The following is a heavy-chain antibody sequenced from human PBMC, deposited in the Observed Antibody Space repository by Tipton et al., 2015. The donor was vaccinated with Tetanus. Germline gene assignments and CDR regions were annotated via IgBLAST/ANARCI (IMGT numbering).Heavy chain of an antibody. CDR1: GDSISSGPYS. J-gene: IGHJ2*01. D-gene: IGHD7-27*01. CDR2: IYYSGTS. Sequence: TLSLTCTVSGDSISSGPYSWSWLRQHPGKGLELIGYIYYSGTSYISPSLTRRVSIAVDTSRNQFSLNLTSVTVADSAVYFCARLFNWGSGYFFFDLWGRGTLVTVSS. CDR3: ARLFNWGSGYFFFDL. V-gene: IGHV4-31*03.